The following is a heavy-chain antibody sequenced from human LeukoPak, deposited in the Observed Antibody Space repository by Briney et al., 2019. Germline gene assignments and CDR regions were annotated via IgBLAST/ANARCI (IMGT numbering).Heavy chain of an antibody. CDR3: ASTPDYYYYGMDV. J-gene: IGHJ6*02. CDR1: GYTFTSYA. D-gene: IGHD2-15*01. Sequence: ASVKVSCKASGYTFTSYAMNWVRQAPGQGLEWMGWINSNTGNPRYAQGFTGRFVFSLDTSVSTAYLQINSLKAEDTAVYYCASTPDYYYYGMDVWGQGTTVTVSS. V-gene: IGHV7-4-1*02. CDR2: INSNTGNP.